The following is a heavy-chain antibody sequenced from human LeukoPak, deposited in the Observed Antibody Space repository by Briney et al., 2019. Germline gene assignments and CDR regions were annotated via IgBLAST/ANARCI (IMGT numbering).Heavy chain of an antibody. V-gene: IGHV3-7*01. CDR2: IRPEGSEK. D-gene: IGHD2-15*01. CDR3: AREGRDCSGGSCYDYYYYGMDV. CDR1: GFTFSSCW. J-gene: IGHJ6*02. Sequence: GGSLRLSCAASGFTFSSCWMSWVRQAPGKGLEWVANIRPEGSEKYYVDSVKGRLTISRDNAKNSLSLQMNSLRAEDTAVYYCAREGRDCSGGSCYDYYYYGMDVWGQGTTVTVSS.